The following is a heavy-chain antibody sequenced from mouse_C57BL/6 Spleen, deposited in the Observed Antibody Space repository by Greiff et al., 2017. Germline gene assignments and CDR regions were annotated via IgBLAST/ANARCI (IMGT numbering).Heavy chain of an antibody. V-gene: IGHV1-50*01. J-gene: IGHJ2*01. CDR3: ARRGYGSPHYFDY. CDR2: IDPSDSYT. D-gene: IGHD1-1*01. Sequence: QVQLQQPGAELVKPGASVKLSCKASGYTFTSYWMQWVKQRPGQGLEWIGEIDPSDSYTNYNQKFKGKATLTVDTSSSTAYMQLSSLTSEDSAVYYCARRGYGSPHYFDYWGQGTTLTVSS. CDR1: GYTFTSYW.